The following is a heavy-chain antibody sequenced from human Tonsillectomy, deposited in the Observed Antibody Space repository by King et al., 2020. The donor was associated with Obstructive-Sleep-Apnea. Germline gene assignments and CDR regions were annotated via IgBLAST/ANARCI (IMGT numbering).Heavy chain of an antibody. D-gene: IGHD4-17*01. CDR3: ASVTSRVKYAYFKY. CDR1: GFTFSSFA. V-gene: IGHV3-30*01. Sequence: VQLVESGGGVVQPGRSLRLSCAASGFTFSSFAMHWVRQAPGKGLEWMAVISYDGSNNYYAGSVKGRFTISRDNSKNTLYLQMNSLRAQDTAVYYCASVTSRVKYAYFKYWGQGTLVTVSS. J-gene: IGHJ4*02. CDR2: ISYDGSNN.